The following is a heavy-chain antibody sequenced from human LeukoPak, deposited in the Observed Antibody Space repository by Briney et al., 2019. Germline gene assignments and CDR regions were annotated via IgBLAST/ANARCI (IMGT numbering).Heavy chain of an antibody. V-gene: IGHV3-23*01. CDR1: GFTFSSYA. J-gene: IGHJ4*02. CDR3: AKGVNGGSCFDY. Sequence: GGSLRLSCAASGFTFSSYAMSWVRQAPGKGLEWVSAISGSGGSTYYADSVKGQFTISRDNSKNTLYLQMNSLRAEDTAVYYCAKGVNGGSCFDYWGQGTLVTVSS. D-gene: IGHD2-15*01. CDR2: ISGSGGST.